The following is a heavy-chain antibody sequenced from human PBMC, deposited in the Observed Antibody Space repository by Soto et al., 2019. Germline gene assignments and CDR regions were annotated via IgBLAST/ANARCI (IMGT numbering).Heavy chain of an antibody. J-gene: IGHJ5*02. Sequence: SATPLLPSTRLGGSTLSISYPWGWIRQPPGKGLEWIGNIYYGGTTYYNPSLKSRVTIFVDTSKKQFSLKMTSVTAADTAVYYGARLSGWSRNNGVDPWGQG. CDR3: ARLSGWSRNNGVDP. V-gene: IGHV4-39*01. CDR1: GGSTLSISYP. CDR2: IYYGGTT. D-gene: IGHD6-19*01.